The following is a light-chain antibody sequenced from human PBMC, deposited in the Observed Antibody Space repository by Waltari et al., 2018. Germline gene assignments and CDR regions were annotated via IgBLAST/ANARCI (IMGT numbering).Light chain of an antibody. V-gene: IGKV2-30*01. J-gene: IGKJ4*01. CDR2: KVS. CDR1: QSLIYSDGNTF. Sequence: VMLTQSPLSLPVTFGQPASISCRSSQSLIYSDGNTFLNWFHQRPGQSPRRLLYKVSDRAYGVPDRFGGSWSGTDFTLKISRVEAEDVGIYYCMQRTQWPPSLTFGGGTKVEIK. CDR3: MQRTQWPPSLT.